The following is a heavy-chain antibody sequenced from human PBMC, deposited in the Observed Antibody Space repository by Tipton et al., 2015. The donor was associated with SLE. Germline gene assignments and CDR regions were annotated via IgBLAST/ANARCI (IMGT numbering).Heavy chain of an antibody. J-gene: IGHJ4*02. CDR3: ARSFITMIAKVDFDY. CDR2: INHSGST. D-gene: IGHD3-22*01. CDR1: GYSISSGYY. Sequence: TLSLTCAVSGYSISSGYYWGWIRQPPGKGLEWIGSINHSGSTNYNPSLKSRVTISVDTSKNQFSLKLSSVTAADTAVYYCARSFITMIAKVDFDYWGQGTLVTVSS. V-gene: IGHV4-38-2*01.